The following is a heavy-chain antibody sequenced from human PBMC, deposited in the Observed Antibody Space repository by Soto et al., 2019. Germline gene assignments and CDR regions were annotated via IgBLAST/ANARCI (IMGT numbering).Heavy chain of an antibody. CDR2: IIPILGIA. CDR1: GGTFSSYT. CDR3: ARGYCSGGSCQNWFDP. D-gene: IGHD2-15*01. V-gene: IGHV1-69*02. J-gene: IGHJ5*02. Sequence: GASVKVSCKASGGTFSSYTISWVRQAPGQWLEWMGRIIPILGIANYAQKFQGRVTITADKSTSTAYMELSSLRSEDTAVYYCARGYCSGGSCQNWFDPWGQGTLVTVAS.